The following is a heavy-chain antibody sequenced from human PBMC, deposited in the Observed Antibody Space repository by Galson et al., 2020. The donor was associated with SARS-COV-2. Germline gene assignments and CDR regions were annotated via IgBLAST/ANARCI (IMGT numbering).Heavy chain of an antibody. CDR2: FDPEDGET. CDR3: ATGPGYCSSTSCSLWFDP. Sequence: ASVKVSCQVSGYTLTELSMHWVRQAPGKGLEWMGGFDPEDGETIYAQKFQGRVTMTEDTSTDTAYMELISLRSEDTAVYYCATGPGYCSSTSCSLWFDPWGQGSLVTVSS. J-gene: IGHJ5*02. CDR1: GYTLTELS. D-gene: IGHD2-2*01. V-gene: IGHV1-24*01.